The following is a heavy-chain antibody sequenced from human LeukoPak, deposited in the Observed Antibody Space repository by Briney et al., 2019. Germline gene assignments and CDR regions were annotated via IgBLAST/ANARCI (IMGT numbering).Heavy chain of an antibody. CDR3: ARDGYYYGTSGYYEFYYYMDV. CDR1: GFTFSSYW. V-gene: IGHV3-7*01. CDR2: IKQDRSEK. Sequence: PGGSLRLSCAASGFTFSSYWMSWVRQAPGKGLEWVANIKQDRSEKYYVDSVKGRFTISRDNAKNSLYLQMNSLRAEDTAVYYCARDGYYYGTSGYYEFYYYMDVWGKGTTVTVSS. J-gene: IGHJ6*03. D-gene: IGHD3-22*01.